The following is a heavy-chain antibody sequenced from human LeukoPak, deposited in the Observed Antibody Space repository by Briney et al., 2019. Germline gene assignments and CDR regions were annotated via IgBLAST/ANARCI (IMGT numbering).Heavy chain of an antibody. CDR1: GFTFSSLA. CDR3: ARDPGWVGYTFDP. J-gene: IGHJ5*02. Sequence: GGSLRLSCAASGFTFSSLAMSWVRQAPGEGLEWVSAISGGGEYTFYADSVKGRFTISRDNAKNSLYLQMNSLRDEDTALYYCARDPGWVGYTFDPWGQGTLVTVSS. V-gene: IGHV3-23*01. CDR2: ISGGGEYT. D-gene: IGHD3-10*01.